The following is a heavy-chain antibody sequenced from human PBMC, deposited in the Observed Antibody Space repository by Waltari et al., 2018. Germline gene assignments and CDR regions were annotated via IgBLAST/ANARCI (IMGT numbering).Heavy chain of an antibody. D-gene: IGHD2-15*01. J-gene: IGHJ5*02. CDR3: ASGYCSGGSCYNWFDP. Sequence: SSYAISWVRQAPGQGLEWMGGIIPIFGTANYAQKFQGRVTITADESTSTAYMELSSLRSEDTAVYYCASGYCSGGSCYNWFDPWGQGTLVTVSS. V-gene: IGHV1-69*01. CDR2: IIPIFGTA. CDR1: SSYA.